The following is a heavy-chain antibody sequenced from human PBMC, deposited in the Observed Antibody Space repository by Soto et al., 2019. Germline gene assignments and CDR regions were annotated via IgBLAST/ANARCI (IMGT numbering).Heavy chain of an antibody. D-gene: IGHD2-21*01. CDR1: GFNFRSYG. CDR2: IWYDGSNK. Sequence: QVQMVESGGGVVQSGRSLRLSCATAGFNFRSYGLTWVRPGPGQGPEWGGIIWYDGSNKYYADSGKGRFTISRDDSKNTVYLQMDSLRVEDTAIYYCARDNILGSYFFDYWGQGSLVTVSS. CDR3: ARDNILGSYFFDY. J-gene: IGHJ4*02. V-gene: IGHV3-33*01.